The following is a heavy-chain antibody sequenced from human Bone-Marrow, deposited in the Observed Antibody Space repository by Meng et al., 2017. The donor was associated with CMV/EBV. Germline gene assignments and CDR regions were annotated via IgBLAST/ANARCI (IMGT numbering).Heavy chain of an antibody. CDR1: GFTFSSYW. Sequence: GESLKISCAASGFTFSSYWMSWVRQAPGKGLEWVSVIYSGGSTYYADSVKGRFTISRDNSKSTLFLQMNSLRAEDTAVYYCARDGSNRGPAFDIWGQGTMVTVSS. CDR2: IYSGGST. D-gene: IGHD7-27*01. V-gene: IGHV3-53*01. J-gene: IGHJ3*02. CDR3: ARDGSNRGPAFDI.